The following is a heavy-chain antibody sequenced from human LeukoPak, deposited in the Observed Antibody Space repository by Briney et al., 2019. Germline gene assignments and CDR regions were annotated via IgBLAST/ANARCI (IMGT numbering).Heavy chain of an antibody. Sequence: PGGSLRLSCAASGLTFSRYNMNWVRQAPGKGLEWVSYISSGGTTIYCADSVKGRFTISRDNAKNSLYLQMNSLRAEDTAHYYCRRPMGLFSSTRNYVYYYHGMEVWGQGTTVTVSS. V-gene: IGHV3-48*04. J-gene: IGHJ6*02. CDR1: GLTFSRYN. CDR2: ISSGGTTI. D-gene: IGHD2-2*01. CDR3: RRPMGLFSSTRNYVYYYHGMEV.